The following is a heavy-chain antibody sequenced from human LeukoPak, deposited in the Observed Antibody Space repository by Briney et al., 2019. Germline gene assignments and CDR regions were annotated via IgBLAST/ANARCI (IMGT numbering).Heavy chain of an antibody. J-gene: IGHJ1*01. CDR3: ARAPSEIGGYYPEYFRH. Sequence: GGSLRLSCAASGFTFNSYWMHWVRQAPGKGLVWVSRIKSDGSTNYADSVKGRFTISRDNAKNTVSLQMNSLRAEDTGVYYCARAPSEIGGYYPEYFRHWGQGTLVTVSS. D-gene: IGHD3-22*01. CDR1: GFTFNSYW. V-gene: IGHV3-74*01. CDR2: IKSDGST.